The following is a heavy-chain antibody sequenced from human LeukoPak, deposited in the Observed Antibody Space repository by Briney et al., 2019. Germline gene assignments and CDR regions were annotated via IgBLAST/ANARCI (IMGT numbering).Heavy chain of an antibody. D-gene: IGHD4-4*01. Sequence: GASVKVSCKASGYTFTSYDISWVRQAPGQGLEWMGRIIPILGIANYAQKFQGRVTITADKSTSTAYMELSSLRSEDTAVYYCASLPSYDYSSTWGQGTLVTVSS. J-gene: IGHJ5*02. CDR3: ASLPSYDYSST. V-gene: IGHV1-69*04. CDR1: GYTFTSYD. CDR2: IIPILGIA.